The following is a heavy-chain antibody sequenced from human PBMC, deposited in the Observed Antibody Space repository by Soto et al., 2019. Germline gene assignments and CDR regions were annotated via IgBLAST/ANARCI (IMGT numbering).Heavy chain of an antibody. CDR2: ISSSASYI. CDR1: GFSLDYFG. D-gene: IGHD2-8*01. CDR3: ARSRSLWLAYAS. J-gene: IGHJ5*02. Sequence: SLRLSCEASGFSLDYFGMTWVRQAPGKGLEWVSFISSSASYIYYADSVKGRFTVSRDNAKKSLNLQMNSLRAEDTAVYYCARSRSLWLAYASWGQGNLVSVPS. V-gene: IGHV3-21*01.